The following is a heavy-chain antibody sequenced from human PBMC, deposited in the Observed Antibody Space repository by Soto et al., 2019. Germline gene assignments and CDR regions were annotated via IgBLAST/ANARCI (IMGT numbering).Heavy chain of an antibody. CDR1: GFTFSSYA. V-gene: IGHV3-23*01. Sequence: EVQLLESGGGLVQPGGSLRLSCAASGFTFSSYAMSWVRQAPGKGLEWVSTISGSGGSTYYADSVKGRFTISRDNSKNTLYLQMNSLRAEDMAVYYRAKRFEVRWIQIWLPAAFDIWGQGTMVNVSS. CDR2: ISGSGGST. D-gene: IGHD5-18*01. CDR3: AKRFEVRWIQIWLPAAFDI. J-gene: IGHJ3*02.